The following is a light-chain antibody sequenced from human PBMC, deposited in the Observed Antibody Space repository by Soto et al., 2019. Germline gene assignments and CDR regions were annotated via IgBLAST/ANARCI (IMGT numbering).Light chain of an antibody. J-gene: IGLJ1*01. CDR1: SSDVGSYNL. CDR2: EGS. CDR3: CSYAGSSAYV. V-gene: IGLV2-23*01. Sequence: QSALTQPASVSGSPGQSITISCNGTSSDVGSYNLVSWYQQHPGKATKLMIYEGSKRPSGVSNRFSGSKSGNTDSLTISGLQAEDEADYYCCSYAGSSAYVFGTGTKLTV.